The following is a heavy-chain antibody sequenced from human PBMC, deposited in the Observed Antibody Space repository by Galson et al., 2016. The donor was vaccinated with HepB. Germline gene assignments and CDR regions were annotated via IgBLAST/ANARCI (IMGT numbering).Heavy chain of an antibody. Sequence: SLRLSCAGSGFTFNYFNMNWVRQAPGKGLEWVSSISGSGSRIDYADSVKGRFTISRDDAKNSLFLEMNSLRADDTAVYYCARSHTYYDFLVDPWGQGTLVIVSS. CDR2: ISGSGSRI. CDR3: ARSHTYYDFLVDP. D-gene: IGHD3-3*01. J-gene: IGHJ5*02. V-gene: IGHV3-21*01. CDR1: GFTFNYFN.